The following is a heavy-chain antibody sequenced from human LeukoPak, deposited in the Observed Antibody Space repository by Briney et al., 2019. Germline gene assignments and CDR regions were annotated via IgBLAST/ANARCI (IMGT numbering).Heavy chain of an antibody. CDR2: IYHSGST. D-gene: IGHD6-19*01. Sequence: PSETLSLTCAVSDYSINSNNWWVWIRQPPGKGLEWIGYIYHSGSTSYNPSLKSRVTISVDTSKNQFSLKLSSVTAADTAVYYCARQWLAGYYYGMDVWGQGTTVTVSS. CDR1: DYSINSNNW. J-gene: IGHJ6*02. CDR3: ARQWLAGYYYGMDV. V-gene: IGHV4-28*01.